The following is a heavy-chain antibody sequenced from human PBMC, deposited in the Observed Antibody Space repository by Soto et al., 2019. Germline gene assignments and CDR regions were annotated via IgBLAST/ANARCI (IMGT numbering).Heavy chain of an antibody. CDR1: GFTLNTYS. V-gene: IGHV3-30-3*01. J-gene: IGHJ4*02. Sequence: GGSLSLSCSVSGFTLNTYSMHWVRQAPGKGLEWVAVVSFDGVNKHYRDSVKGRFTISRDIAKNKLYLQMTSLRLEDTAFYFCARDPDLIEAAGNYFDYWGQGTLVTVSS. CDR3: ARDPDLIEAAGNYFDY. D-gene: IGHD6-13*01. CDR2: VSFDGVNK.